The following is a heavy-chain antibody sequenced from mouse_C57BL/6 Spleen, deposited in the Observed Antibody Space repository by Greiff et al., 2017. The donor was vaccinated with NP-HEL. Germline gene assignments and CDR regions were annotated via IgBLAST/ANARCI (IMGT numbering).Heavy chain of an antibody. CDR3: ARSKYLARY. CDR1: GYSLTRYG. D-gene: IGHD5-1*01. J-gene: IGHJ2*01. Sequence: VQGVESGPGLVAPSQSLSITCTVYGYSLTRYGVHWVRQPPGKGLEWLGLIWAGGSTNYNWALMSRLSISIDNSTSLVFLIMNSLQTDDTALYYCARSKYLARYWGQGTTLTVSS. CDR2: IWAGGST. V-gene: IGHV2-9*02.